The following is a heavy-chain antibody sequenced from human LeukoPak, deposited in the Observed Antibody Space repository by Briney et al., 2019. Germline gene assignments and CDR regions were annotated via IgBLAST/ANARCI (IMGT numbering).Heavy chain of an antibody. J-gene: IGHJ4*02. CDR1: GFTFSSYS. CDR3: ARVTCSGGSCYFDY. V-gene: IGHV3-21*01. D-gene: IGHD2-15*01. Sequence: PGRSLRLSCAASGFTFSSYSMNWVRQAPGKGLEWVSSISSSSSYIYYADSVKGRFTISRDNAKNSLYLQMNSLRAEDTAVYYCARVTCSGGSCYFDYWGQGTLVTVSS. CDR2: ISSSSSYI.